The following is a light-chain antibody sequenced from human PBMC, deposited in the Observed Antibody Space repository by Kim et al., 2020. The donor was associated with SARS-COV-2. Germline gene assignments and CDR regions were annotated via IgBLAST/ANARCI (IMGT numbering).Light chain of an antibody. CDR2: GAS. Sequence: EIVLTQSPGTLSLSPGERATLSCRASQSVSSSYVAWYQQKPGQAPRLLIYGASSRATGIPDRFSGSVSGTDLTLTISRLEPEDFAVYYCQQYGSSPYTFGQGTKLEI. CDR3: QQYGSSPYT. J-gene: IGKJ2*01. CDR1: QSVSSSY. V-gene: IGKV3-20*01.